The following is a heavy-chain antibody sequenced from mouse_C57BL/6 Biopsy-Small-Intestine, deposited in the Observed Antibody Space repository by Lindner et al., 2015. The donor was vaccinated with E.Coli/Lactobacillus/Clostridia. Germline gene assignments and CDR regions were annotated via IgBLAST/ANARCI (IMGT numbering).Heavy chain of an antibody. CDR3: ANGPDLLTGSVVNFFDN. CDR1: GDIFRTHA. D-gene: IGHD2-13*01. CDR2: FVAMFDKA. Sequence: SVKVSCKASGDIFRTHAISWVRQAPGQGLEWMGGFVAMFDKANYAQKFQGRVTITADKSTSTVYMEMSSLRSEDTAVYFCANGPDLLTGSVVNFFDNWGQGTLVTVSS. V-gene: IGHV1-81*01. J-gene: IGHJ4*01.